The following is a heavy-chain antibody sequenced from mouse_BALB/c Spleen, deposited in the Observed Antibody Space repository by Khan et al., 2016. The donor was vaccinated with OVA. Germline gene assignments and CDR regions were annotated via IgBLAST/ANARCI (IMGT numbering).Heavy chain of an antibody. D-gene: IGHD3-1*01. CDR1: GYSITSGYY. Sequence: EVQLQESGPGLVKPSQSLSLTCSVTGYSITSGYYWNWIRQFPGNKLEWMGNISYDGSDNCNPSLKNRFSITRDTSKNQFFLKLKSVTTEDTATYYCARGARATYYFDYWGQGTSLTVSS. J-gene: IGHJ2*03. CDR3: ARGARATYYFDY. V-gene: IGHV3-6*02. CDR2: ISYDGSD.